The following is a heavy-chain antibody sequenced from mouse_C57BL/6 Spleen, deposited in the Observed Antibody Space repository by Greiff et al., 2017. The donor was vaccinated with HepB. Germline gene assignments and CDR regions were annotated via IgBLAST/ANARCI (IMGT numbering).Heavy chain of an antibody. Sequence: EVKLMESGGGLVKPGGSLKLSCAASGFTFSSYAMSWVRQTPEKRLEWVATISDGGSYTYYPDNVKGRFTISRDNAKHNLYLQMSHLKSEDTAMYYCARVGGGYAMDYWGQVTSVTVSS. D-gene: IGHD4-1*01. V-gene: IGHV5-4*03. CDR2: ISDGGSYT. J-gene: IGHJ4*01. CDR1: GFTFSSYA. CDR3: ARVGGGYAMDY.